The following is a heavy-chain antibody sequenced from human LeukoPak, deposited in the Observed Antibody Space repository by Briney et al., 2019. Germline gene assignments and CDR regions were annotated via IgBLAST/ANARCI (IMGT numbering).Heavy chain of an antibody. J-gene: IGHJ4*02. CDR1: GFSLSTRGMR. CDR2: IDWDEDK. Sequence: SGPTLLNPPQTLTLTCIFSGFSLSTRGMRASWIRQPPGNALEWLARIDWDEDKFYSTSLKTRLTISKDTSKNQVVPTMTNMDPVDTATYYCARMASQGYFDYWRQGTLVTFSS. V-gene: IGHV2-70*04. CDR3: ARMASQGYFDY.